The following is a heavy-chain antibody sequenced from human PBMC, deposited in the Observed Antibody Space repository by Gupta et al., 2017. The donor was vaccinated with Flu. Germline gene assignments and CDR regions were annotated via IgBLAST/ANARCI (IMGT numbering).Heavy chain of an antibody. J-gene: IGHJ4*02. V-gene: IGHV4-59*01. D-gene: IGHD6-6*01. Sequence: WSWIRQPPGKALEWIGYVYYSRSTNYNPSLKSRVTISVDTSANQVSLKLRSVTAADTAVYFCARVPESAARIYYFDSWGQGTLVTVSS. CDR2: VYYSRST. CDR3: ARVPESAARIYYFDS.